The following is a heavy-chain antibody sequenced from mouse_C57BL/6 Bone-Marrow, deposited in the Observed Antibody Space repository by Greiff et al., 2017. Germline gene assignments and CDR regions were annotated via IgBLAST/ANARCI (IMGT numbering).Heavy chain of an antibody. J-gene: IGHJ4*01. CDR3: ARKGWLPYAMDY. D-gene: IGHD2-3*01. V-gene: IGHV1-61*01. CDR2: ICPSVSEA. Sequence: QVQLQQPGAELVRPGSSVMLSCKASGYTFTCYWLDWVKQMPGQGLSWIGNICPSVSEAHSNQSVMVKAPLTVGPSSGTAYMQLRSLTSEESAVYYCARKGWLPYAMDYWGQGTSVTGAS. CDR1: GYTFTCYW.